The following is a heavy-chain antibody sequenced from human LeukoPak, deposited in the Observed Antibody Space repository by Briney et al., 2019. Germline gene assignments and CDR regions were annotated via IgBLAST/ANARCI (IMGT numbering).Heavy chain of an antibody. D-gene: IGHD2-15*01. CDR2: ISSRSTTI. J-gene: IGHJ4*02. Sequence: PGGSLRPSCTASGFDFSNSFMTWVRQAPGKGLEWISYISSRSTTIYYADSVKGRFTISRDNGKNTVYLQMNNLRVDDTAVFYCGKGSLAVPATPLDFWGQGTLVTVSS. CDR3: GKGSLAVPATPLDF. V-gene: IGHV3-11*01. CDR1: GFDFSNSF.